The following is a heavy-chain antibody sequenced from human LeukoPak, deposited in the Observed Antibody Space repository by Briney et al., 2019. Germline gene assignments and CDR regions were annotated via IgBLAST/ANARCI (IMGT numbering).Heavy chain of an antibody. D-gene: IGHD3-10*01. CDR3: ARVYRGSGSYSNWFDP. CDR1: GGSISSSSYY. Sequence: KPSETLSLTCTVSGGSISSSSYYWGWIRQPPGKGLEWIGSIYYSGSTYYNPSLKSRVTISVDTSKNQFSLKLSSVTAADTAVYYCARVYRGSGSYSNWFDPWGQGTLVTVSS. V-gene: IGHV4-39*01. CDR2: IYYSGST. J-gene: IGHJ5*02.